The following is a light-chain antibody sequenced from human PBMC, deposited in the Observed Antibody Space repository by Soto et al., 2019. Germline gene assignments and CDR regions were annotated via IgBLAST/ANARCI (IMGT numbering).Light chain of an antibody. CDR2: DAS. Sequence: DIHMTQSPSALSAAVGERDTITCRASQSIGGWLAWYQQRPGKAPRLLIYDASSVESGVPSRFSGSGSGTEFTLTISSLQPDDFATYYCQQYNHYSGLTFGGGTKV. CDR3: QQYNHYSGLT. CDR1: QSIGGW. J-gene: IGKJ4*01. V-gene: IGKV1-5*01.